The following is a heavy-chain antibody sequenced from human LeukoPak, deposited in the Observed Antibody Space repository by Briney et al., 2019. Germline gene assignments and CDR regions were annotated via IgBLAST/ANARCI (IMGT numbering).Heavy chain of an antibody. CDR3: ASAGILTGSRDAFDF. Sequence: ASVKVSCKASGYTFTSYYMHWVRQAPGQGLEWMGIINPSGGSTSYAQKFQGRVTMTRDTSTSTVYMELSSLRSEDTAVYYCASAGILTGSRDAFDFWGQGTMVTVSS. CDR1: GYTFTSYY. J-gene: IGHJ3*01. D-gene: IGHD3-9*01. V-gene: IGHV1-46*01. CDR2: INPSGGST.